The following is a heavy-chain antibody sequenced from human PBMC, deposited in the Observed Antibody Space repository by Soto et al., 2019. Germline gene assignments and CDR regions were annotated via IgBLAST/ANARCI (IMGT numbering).Heavy chain of an antibody. J-gene: IGHJ6*02. Sequence: QMQLQESGPGLVKPSETLSLTCTVSGGSISSYYWSWLRQPPGKGLEWIGYIYHSGRTTYNPSLKSRVTISVETSKNQFSLKLTSVTAADTAVYYCARDGGSPDQGYNYALRMDVWGQGTTVTVSS. CDR3: ARDGGSPDQGYNYALRMDV. V-gene: IGHV4-59*01. CDR2: IYHSGRT. CDR1: GGSISSYY. D-gene: IGHD1-20*01.